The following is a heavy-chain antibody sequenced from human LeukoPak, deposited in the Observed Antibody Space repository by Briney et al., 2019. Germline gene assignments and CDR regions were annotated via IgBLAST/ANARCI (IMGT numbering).Heavy chain of an antibody. V-gene: IGHV3-23*01. CDR1: GVTFSSCS. J-gene: IGHJ4*02. CDR3: SKKVPLSTTGFDF. D-gene: IGHD2-8*02. CDR2: ISGSGGST. Sequence: PGGSLRLSCTVSGVTFSSCSNCWICQAPGKGLDWVSAISGSGGSTYYADSVKGRFTISRDNSKNTLYLQMNSLRAEDTAVYYCSKKVPLSTTGFDFWGQGALVTVSS.